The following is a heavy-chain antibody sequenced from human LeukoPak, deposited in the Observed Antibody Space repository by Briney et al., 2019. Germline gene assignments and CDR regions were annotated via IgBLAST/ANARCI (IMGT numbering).Heavy chain of an antibody. J-gene: IGHJ4*02. D-gene: IGHD3-22*01. CDR3: ARGRDSGYSDY. CDR1: GGSISSYY. Sequence: PSETLSLTCTVSGGSISSYYWSWIRQPPGKGREWIGYIYYSGSTNYNPSLKSRVTISVDTSKNQFSLKLSAETAADTAVYYCARGRDSGYSDYWGQGTLVTVSS. CDR2: IYYSGST. V-gene: IGHV4-59*01.